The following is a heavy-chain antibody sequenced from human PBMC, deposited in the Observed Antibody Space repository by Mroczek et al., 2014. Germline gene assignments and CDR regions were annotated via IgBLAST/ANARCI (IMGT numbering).Heavy chain of an antibody. D-gene: IGHD2-2*02. CDR3: ARLRLGRSDIVVVPAAIGDYYYYYYMDV. CDR2: INHSGST. J-gene: IGHJ6*03. CDR1: GGSFSGYY. V-gene: IGHV4-34*01. Sequence: QVQLQQWGAGLLKPSETLSLTCAVYGGSFSGYYWSWIRQPPGKGLEWIGEINHSGSTNYNPSLKSRVTISVDTSKNQFSLKLSSVTAADTAVYYCARLRLGRSDIVVVPAAIGDYYYYYYMDVVGQRDPRSPSP.